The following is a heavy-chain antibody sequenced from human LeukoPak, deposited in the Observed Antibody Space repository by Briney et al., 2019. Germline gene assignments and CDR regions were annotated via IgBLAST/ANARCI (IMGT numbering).Heavy chain of an antibody. CDR2: FDPEDGET. CDR3: ATAFGPWSAFDI. D-gene: IGHD3-16*01. J-gene: IGHJ3*02. Sequence: ASVKVSCKVSGYTLTELSMHWVRQAPGKGLEWMGGFDPEDGETIYAQKFQGRVTMTEDTSTDTAYMELSSLRSEGTAVYYCATAFGPWSAFDIWGQGTMVTVSS. V-gene: IGHV1-24*01. CDR1: GYTLTELS.